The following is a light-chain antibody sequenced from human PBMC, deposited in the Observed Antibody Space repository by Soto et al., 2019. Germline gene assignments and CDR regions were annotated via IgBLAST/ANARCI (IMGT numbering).Light chain of an antibody. J-gene: IGLJ3*02. V-gene: IGLV1-40*01. CDR3: QSYDSSLSGNWV. CDR2: GNS. Sequence: QAVVTQPPSVSGAPGQRVTISCTGSSSNIGAGYDVHWYQQLPGTAPKPLIYGNSNRPSGVPDRFSGSKSGTSASLAITGLQAEDEADYYCQSYDSSLSGNWVFGGGTKLTVL. CDR1: SSNIGAGYD.